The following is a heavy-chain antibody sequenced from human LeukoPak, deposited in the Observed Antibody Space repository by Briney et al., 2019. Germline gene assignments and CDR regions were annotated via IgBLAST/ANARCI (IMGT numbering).Heavy chain of an antibody. D-gene: IGHD2-2*02. V-gene: IGHV1-2*02. CDR2: ISPYTGGR. Sequence: ASVQVSCKASGYTFTAYYIHWVRQAPGQGLEWMGWISPYTGGRNYAQKFQGRVTITRNTSISTAYMELSSLRSEDTAVYYCARGESRYCSSTSCYKVYNWFDPWGQGTLVTVSS. J-gene: IGHJ5*02. CDR3: ARGESRYCSSTSCYKVYNWFDP. CDR1: GYTFTAYY.